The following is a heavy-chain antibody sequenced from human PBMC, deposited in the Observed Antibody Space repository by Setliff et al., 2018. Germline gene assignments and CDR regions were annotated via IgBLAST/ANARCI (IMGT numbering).Heavy chain of an antibody. CDR3: AKDDLGFAAAGTNVVFNY. CDR1: GFTFSAYA. Sequence: GGLRLSCAASGFTFSAYAMSWVRQSPGKGLEWVSAISPIGDSTYYLDSVKGRFTISRDNSKNTLYLQMNSLRAEDTAMYYCAKDDLGFAAAGTNVVFNYWGQGTLVTVSS. J-gene: IGHJ4*02. V-gene: IGHV3-23*01. CDR2: ISPIGDST. D-gene: IGHD6-13*01.